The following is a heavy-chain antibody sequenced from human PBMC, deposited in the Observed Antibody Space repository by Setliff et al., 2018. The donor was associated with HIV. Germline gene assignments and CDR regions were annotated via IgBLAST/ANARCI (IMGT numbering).Heavy chain of an antibody. J-gene: IGHJ5*02. CDR3: ARDMFEIWERSLAKGDEFDP. CDR2: INPNSGDT. CDR1: GYTFIGHY. Sequence: ASVKVSCKASGYTFIGHYIHWVRQAPGQGLEWMGWINPNSGDTKYAQKFQDRVSLTRDTSLSTAYMELSSLTSDDTAIYYCARDMFEIWERSLAKGDEFDPWGQGSLGTVSS. D-gene: IGHD3-10*02. V-gene: IGHV1-2*02.